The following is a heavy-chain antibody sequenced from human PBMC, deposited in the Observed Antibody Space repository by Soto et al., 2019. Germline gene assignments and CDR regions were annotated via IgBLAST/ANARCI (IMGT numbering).Heavy chain of an antibody. Sequence: QVQLVESGGGVVQPGRSLRLSCEASGFTFSSYGMHWVRQAPGKGLEWVAVISYDGSNKYYADSVKGRFTISRDNSKNTLYLQMNSLRAEDTAVYYCAKDLVGATQCSRSRIFDYWGQGTLVTVSS. J-gene: IGHJ4*02. CDR1: GFTFSSYG. V-gene: IGHV3-30*18. CDR2: ISYDGSNK. D-gene: IGHD1-26*01. CDR3: AKDLVGATQCSRSRIFDY.